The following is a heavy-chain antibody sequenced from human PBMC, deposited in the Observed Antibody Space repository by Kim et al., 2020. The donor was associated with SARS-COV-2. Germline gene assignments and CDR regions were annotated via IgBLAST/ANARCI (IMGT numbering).Heavy chain of an antibody. D-gene: IGHD3-3*01. CDR3: ARGRITIFGVVTEVDY. J-gene: IGHJ4*02. V-gene: IGHV4-31*02. Sequence: SHKSRVTISVDPSKNQFALKLSSVTAADTAVYYCARGRITIFGVVTEVDYWGQGTLVTVSS.